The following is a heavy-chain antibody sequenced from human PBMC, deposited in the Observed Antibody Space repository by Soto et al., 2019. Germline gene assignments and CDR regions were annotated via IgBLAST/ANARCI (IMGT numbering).Heavy chain of an antibody. D-gene: IGHD1-20*01. J-gene: IGHJ4*03. CDR3: VKAVYLLAFHY. V-gene: IGHV3-23*01. Sequence: GGSLRLSCAASGFTFSSYSITWVRQAPWKGLEWVSTISGTGVNTYYADSVKGRFTISRDNSKKTVCLKMNSLRAEDTAVYYCVKAVYLLAFHYFGQRTLVT. CDR2: ISGTGVNT. CDR1: GFTFSSYS.